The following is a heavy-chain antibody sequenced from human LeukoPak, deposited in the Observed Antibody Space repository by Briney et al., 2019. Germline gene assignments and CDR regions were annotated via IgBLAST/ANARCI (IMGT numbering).Heavy chain of an antibody. CDR2: INPNSYST. D-gene: IGHD3-22*01. Sequence: GASVKVSCKASGYTFTGSYMPWVGEAPGQGLEWMGWINPNSYSTDYTKKFQHRDTMTSDTSISTAYMELSRMRSDDTAVYYCSRVLVTYYVDSSGYYDYWGQGTLVTVSS. V-gene: IGHV1-2*02. CDR1: GYTFTGSY. J-gene: IGHJ4*02. CDR3: SRVLVTYYVDSSGYYDY.